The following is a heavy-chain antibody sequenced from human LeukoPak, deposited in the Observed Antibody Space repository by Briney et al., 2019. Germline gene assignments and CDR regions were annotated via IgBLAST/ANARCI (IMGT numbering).Heavy chain of an antibody. Sequence: GESLKISCKGSGYSFSNYWISWVRQMSGKGLEWMGRIDPSDSYTNYSPSFQGHVTISADNSISTAYLQCSSLKASDTAMYYCARLVGGTVDYWGQGTLVTVSS. CDR3: ARLVGGTVDY. CDR1: GYSFSNYW. V-gene: IGHV5-10-1*01. CDR2: IDPSDSYT. D-gene: IGHD1-26*01. J-gene: IGHJ4*02.